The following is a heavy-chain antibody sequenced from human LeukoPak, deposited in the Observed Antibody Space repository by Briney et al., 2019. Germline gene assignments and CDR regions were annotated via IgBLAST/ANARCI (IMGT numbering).Heavy chain of an antibody. V-gene: IGHV4-31*03. J-gene: IGHJ4*02. D-gene: IGHD5-18*01. CDR2: IYYSGST. Sequence: PSETLSLTCTVSGGSISSGGYYWSWIRQHPGKGLEWIGYIYYSGSTYYNPSLKSRVTISVDTSKNQFSLKLSSVTAEDTAVYYCARGGQLWASTVDYWGQGTLVTVSS. CDR3: ARGGQLWASTVDY. CDR1: GGSISSGGYY.